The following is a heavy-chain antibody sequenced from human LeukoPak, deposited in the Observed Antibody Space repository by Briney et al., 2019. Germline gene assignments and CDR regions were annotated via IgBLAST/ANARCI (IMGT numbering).Heavy chain of an antibody. Sequence: SETLSLTCTVSGYSISSGYYWGWIRQPPGKGLEWIGSIYHSGSTYYNPSLKSRVTISVDTSKNQFSLKLSSVTAADTAVYCCAGAPAGSLDWLSPFDYWGQGTLVTVSS. CDR1: GYSISSGYY. D-gene: IGHD3/OR15-3a*01. CDR2: IYHSGST. J-gene: IGHJ4*02. CDR3: AGAPAGSLDWLSPFDY. V-gene: IGHV4-38-2*02.